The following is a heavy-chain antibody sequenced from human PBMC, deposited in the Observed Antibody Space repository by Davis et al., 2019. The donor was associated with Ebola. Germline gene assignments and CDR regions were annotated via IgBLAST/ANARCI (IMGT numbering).Heavy chain of an antibody. CDR1: GFTVSSNY. J-gene: IGHJ4*02. CDR2: IYSGGST. Sequence: GGSLRLSCAASGFTVSSNYMSWVRQAPGKGLEWVSVIYSGGSTYYADSVKGRFTISRDDSKNTLYLQMNSLKTEDTAVYYCTTEGGYCTNGVCFYYFDYWGQGTLVTVSS. D-gene: IGHD2-8*01. CDR3: TTEGGYCTNGVCFYYFDY. V-gene: IGHV3-53*01.